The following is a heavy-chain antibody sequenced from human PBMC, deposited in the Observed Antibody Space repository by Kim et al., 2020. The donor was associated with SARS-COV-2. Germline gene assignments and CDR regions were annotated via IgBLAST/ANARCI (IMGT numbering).Heavy chain of an antibody. D-gene: IGHD6-19*01. CDR3: ARGLSVAGTGSNYFDY. J-gene: IGHJ4*02. V-gene: IGHV4-34*01. Sequence: SLKGRVTRSVDTSKKQFSLKLSSVTAADTAVYYCARGLSVAGTGSNYFDYWGQGTLVTVSS.